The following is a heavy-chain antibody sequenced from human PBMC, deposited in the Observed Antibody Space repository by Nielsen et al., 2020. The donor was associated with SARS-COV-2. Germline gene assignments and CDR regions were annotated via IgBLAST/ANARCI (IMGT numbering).Heavy chain of an antibody. CDR2: IISIFGTA. V-gene: IGHV1-69*13. D-gene: IGHD5-18*01. CDR3: AREGGHSYEY. J-gene: IGHJ4*02. CDR1: GGTFSSYA. Sequence: SVPVSCKASGGTFSSYAISWVRQAPGPGLEWMGGIISIFGTANYAQKFQGRVTTTADEYTSTDYMELSSLGSEDTAVYYCAREGGHSYEYWGQGTLVTVSS.